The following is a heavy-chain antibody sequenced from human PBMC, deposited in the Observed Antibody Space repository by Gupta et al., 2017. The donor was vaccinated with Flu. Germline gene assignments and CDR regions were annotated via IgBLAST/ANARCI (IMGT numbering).Heavy chain of an antibody. CDR2: IYNSGTA. Sequence: SWVLQPPGKGLEWIGYIYNSGTAKYNPSLQSRVTISIDTSKNQFSLDLTSVTAADTAVYYCVRGWGSGWVDYWGQGTLVPVSS. J-gene: IGHJ4*02. CDR3: VRGWGSGWVDY. D-gene: IGHD6-19*01. V-gene: IGHV4-59*01.